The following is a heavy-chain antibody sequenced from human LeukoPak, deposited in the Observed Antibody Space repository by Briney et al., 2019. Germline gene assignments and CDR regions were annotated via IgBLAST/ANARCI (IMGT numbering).Heavy chain of an antibody. J-gene: IGHJ4*02. D-gene: IGHD2-15*01. V-gene: IGHV3-30-3*01. Sequence: GRSLRLSCAASGFNFNSYAVHWVRQAPGKGLEWVAVIAYDGSINFYAASVKGRFTISRDNSKNTLYLQMNSLRAEDSALYFCARDRRYCGGGSYYSDYFFDYWGQGTLVTVSS. CDR1: GFNFNSYA. CDR2: IAYDGSIN. CDR3: ARDRRYCGGGSYYSDYFFDY.